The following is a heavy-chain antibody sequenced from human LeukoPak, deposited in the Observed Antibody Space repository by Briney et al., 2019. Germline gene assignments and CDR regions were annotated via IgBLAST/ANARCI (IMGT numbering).Heavy chain of an antibody. CDR3: ARAPSGGRPQARKGCRRAFDI. V-gene: IGHV3-9*01. D-gene: IGHD2-15*01. CDR2: ISWNSGSI. J-gene: IGHJ3*02. CDR1: GFTFDDYA. Sequence: GGSLRLSCAASGFTFDDYAMHWVRQAPGKGLEWVSGISWNSGSIGYADSVKGRFTISRDNAKNSLYLQMNSLRAEDTAVYYCARAPSGGRPQARKGCRRAFDIWGQGTMVTVSS.